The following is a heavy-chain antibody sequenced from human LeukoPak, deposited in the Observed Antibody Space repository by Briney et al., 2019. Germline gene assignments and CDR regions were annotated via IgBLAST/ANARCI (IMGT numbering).Heavy chain of an antibody. CDR2: IIPIFGTA. J-gene: IGHJ4*02. CDR3: ARESPDYGDYVGYYFDY. Sequence: SVKVSCKASGGTFSSYAISWVRQAPGQGLEWMGGIIPIFGTANYAQKFQGRVTITADESTSTAYMELSSLRSEDTAVYYCARESPDYGDYVGYYFDYWGQGTLVTVSS. CDR1: GGTFSSYA. V-gene: IGHV1-69*13. D-gene: IGHD4-17*01.